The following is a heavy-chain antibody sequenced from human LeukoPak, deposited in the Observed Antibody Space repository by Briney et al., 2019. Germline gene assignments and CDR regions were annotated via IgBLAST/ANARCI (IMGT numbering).Heavy chain of an antibody. V-gene: IGHV4-39*01. J-gene: IGHJ4*02. CDR3: ARQRHYDSSGYYKSYFDY. CDR1: GGSISSYH. Sequence: PSETLSLTCTVSGGSISSYHWGWIRQPPGKGLEWIGSIHDSGSTYYNTSLKSRVTISVDTSKTQFSLKLSSVTAADTAVYYCARQRHYDSSGYYKSYFDYWGQGTLVTVSS. CDR2: IHDSGST. D-gene: IGHD3-22*01.